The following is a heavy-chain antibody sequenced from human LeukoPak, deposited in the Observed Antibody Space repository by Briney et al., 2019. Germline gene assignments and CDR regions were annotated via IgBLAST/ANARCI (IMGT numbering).Heavy chain of an antibody. J-gene: IGHJ4*02. Sequence: GGALRLSCAASGFTFSNFAMTWVRQAPGKGLEWVSSIVGSSSTYYADSLKGRFSISRDNAKNSLYLQMNSLRAEDTAVYYCARIGAGSSRDYWGQGTLVTVSS. V-gene: IGHV3-21*01. CDR2: IVGSSST. D-gene: IGHD6-13*01. CDR3: ARIGAGSSRDY. CDR1: GFTFSNFA.